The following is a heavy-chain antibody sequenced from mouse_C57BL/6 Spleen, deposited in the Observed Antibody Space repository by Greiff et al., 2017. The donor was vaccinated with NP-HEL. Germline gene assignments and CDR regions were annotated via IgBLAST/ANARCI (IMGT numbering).Heavy chain of an antibody. CDR2: INPNNGGT. Sequence: EVKLQQSGPELVKPGASVKISCKASGYTFTDYYMNWVKQSHGKSLEWIGDINPNNGGTSYNQKFKGKATLTVDKSSSTAYMELRSLTSEDSAVYYCARIPYYEGAMDYWGQGTSVTVSS. J-gene: IGHJ4*01. V-gene: IGHV1-26*01. D-gene: IGHD1-1*02. CDR3: ARIPYYEGAMDY. CDR1: GYTFTDYY.